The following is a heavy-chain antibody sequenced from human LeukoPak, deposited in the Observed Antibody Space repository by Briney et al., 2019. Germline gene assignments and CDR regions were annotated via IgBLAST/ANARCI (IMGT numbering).Heavy chain of an antibody. CDR3: AKQYCSSTSCYISREDY. V-gene: IGHV1-69*04. CDR1: GGTFSSYA. Sequence: ASVTVSCKASGGTFSSYAISWVRQAPGQGLEWMGRIIPILGTANYAQKFQGRVTITADKSTSTAYMELGSLRSEDTAVYYCAKQYCSSTSCYISREDYWGQGTLVTVSS. J-gene: IGHJ4*02. D-gene: IGHD2-2*02. CDR2: IIPILGTA.